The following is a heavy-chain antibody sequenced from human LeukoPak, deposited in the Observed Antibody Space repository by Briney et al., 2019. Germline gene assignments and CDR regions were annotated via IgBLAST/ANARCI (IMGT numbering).Heavy chain of an antibody. Sequence: ASVXXXXXASGYTFTGYYXXWXRQAXGQGLXXXGWINPNSGGTNYAQKFQGRVTMTRDTSISTAYMELSRLRSDDTAVYYCARGTTFLFDGDYWGQGTLVTVSS. CDR1: GYTFTGYY. J-gene: IGHJ4*02. D-gene: IGHD3-9*01. CDR2: INPNSGGT. V-gene: IGHV1-2*02. CDR3: ARGTTFLFDGDY.